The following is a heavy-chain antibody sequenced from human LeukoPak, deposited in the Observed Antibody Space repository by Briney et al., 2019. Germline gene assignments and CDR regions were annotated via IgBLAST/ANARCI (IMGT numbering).Heavy chain of an antibody. V-gene: IGHV4-61*01. D-gene: IGHD3-22*01. Sequence: SETLSLTCTVSGGSVSSGSYYWSWIRQPPGKGLEWIGYIYYSGSTNYNPSLKSRVTISVDTSKNQFSLKLSSVTAADTAVYYCARAGYDSSGYYYDDAFDIWGQGTMVTVSS. CDR3: ARAGYDSSGYYYDDAFDI. CDR2: IYYSGST. CDR1: GGSVSSGSYY. J-gene: IGHJ3*02.